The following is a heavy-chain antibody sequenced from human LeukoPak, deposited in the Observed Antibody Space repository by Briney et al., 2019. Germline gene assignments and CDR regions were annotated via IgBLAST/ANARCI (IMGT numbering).Heavy chain of an antibody. Sequence: SETLSLTCTVSGGSISSYYWSWIRQPPGKGLEWIGYIYYSGSTNYNPSLKSRVTISVDTSKNQFSLKLSSVTAADTAVYYCAREQVGASQYWGQGTLVIVSS. D-gene: IGHD1-26*01. J-gene: IGHJ4*02. CDR1: GGSISSYY. V-gene: IGHV4-59*12. CDR2: IYYSGST. CDR3: AREQVGASQY.